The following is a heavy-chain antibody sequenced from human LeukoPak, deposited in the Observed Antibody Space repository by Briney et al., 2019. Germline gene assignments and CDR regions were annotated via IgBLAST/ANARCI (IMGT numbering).Heavy chain of an antibody. CDR3: ARELSGDYNPPGWFDP. J-gene: IGHJ5*02. Sequence: SETLPLTCTVSGGSISSYYWSWIRQPPGKGLEWIGYIYYSGSTNYNPSLKSRVTISVDTSKNQFSLKLSSVTAADTAVYYCARELSGDYNPPGWFDPWGQGTLVTVSS. D-gene: IGHD4-17*01. CDR1: GGSISSYY. CDR2: IYYSGST. V-gene: IGHV4-59*01.